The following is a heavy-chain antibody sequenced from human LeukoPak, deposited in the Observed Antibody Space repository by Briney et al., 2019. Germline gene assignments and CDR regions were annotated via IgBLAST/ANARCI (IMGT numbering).Heavy chain of an antibody. CDR3: VACSSASCYGDQFDP. CDR2: ISATDGST. J-gene: IGHJ5*02. D-gene: IGHD2-2*01. CDR1: GFTFASYA. V-gene: IGHV3-23*01. Sequence: GGSLRLSCEASGFTFASYAMTWVRQAPGKGLEWVSSISATDGSTYYAYSVRGRFTISRDNTKNTLFLQMSSLRAEDTALYYCVACSSASCYGDQFDPWGQETLVTVSS.